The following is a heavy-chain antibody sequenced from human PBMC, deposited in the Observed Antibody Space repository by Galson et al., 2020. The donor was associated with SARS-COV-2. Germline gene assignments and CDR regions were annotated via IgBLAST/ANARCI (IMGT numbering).Heavy chain of an antibody. V-gene: IGHV6-1*01. CDR2: TYYRSKWYN. CDR1: GDSVSSNSAA. D-gene: IGHD6-13*01. Sequence: SQTLSLTCAISGDSVSSNSAAWNWIRQSPSRGLEWLGRTYYRSKWYNDYAVSVKSRITINPDTSKNQFSLQLNSVTPEDTAVYYCAREIRRGRAAAGPFYFDYWGQGTLVTVSS. CDR3: AREIRRGRAAAGPFYFDY. J-gene: IGHJ4*02.